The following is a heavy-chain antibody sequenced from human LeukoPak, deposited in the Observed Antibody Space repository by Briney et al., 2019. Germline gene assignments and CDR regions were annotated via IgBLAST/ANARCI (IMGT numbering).Heavy chain of an antibody. V-gene: IGHV3-23*01. CDR3: AKNIQRNYYDSSGYLLFDY. CDR2: ISGSGGST. J-gene: IGHJ4*02. CDR1: GFTFSSYA. D-gene: IGHD3-22*01. Sequence: GGSLRLSCAASGFTFSSYAMSWVRQAPGKGLEWVSAISGSGGSTYYADSVKGRFTISRDNSKNTLYLQMNSLRAEDTAVYYCAKNIQRNYYDSSGYLLFDYWGQGTLVTVSS.